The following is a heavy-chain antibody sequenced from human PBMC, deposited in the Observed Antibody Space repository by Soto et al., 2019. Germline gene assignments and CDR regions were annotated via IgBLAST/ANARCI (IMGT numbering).Heavy chain of an antibody. CDR2: IIPIFATA. CDR1: GGTFSSYA. V-gene: IGHV1-69*13. CDR3: AREMDSRGYYYFVMDG. D-gene: IGHD6-13*01. Sequence: SVKVSCKASGGTFSSYAISWVRQAPGQGLEWMGGIIPIFATANYAQKFQGRVTITADESTSTAYMELSSLRSEDTAVYYCAREMDSRGYYYFVMDGWGQGTTVTVSS. J-gene: IGHJ6*02.